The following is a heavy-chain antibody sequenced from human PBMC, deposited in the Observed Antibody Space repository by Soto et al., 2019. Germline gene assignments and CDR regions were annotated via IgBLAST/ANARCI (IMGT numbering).Heavy chain of an antibody. Sequence: QVQLQESGPGLLRPSQTLSLTCSVSGGSVSSSGHYWSWIRHHPGKGLEWIGYIYYSGMTYYNPSLESRLTISLDTSKNVFSLKLSAVTAADTAVYYCAREEGGKRGYYYIDVWGKGTTVTVSS. CDR1: GGSVSSSGHY. V-gene: IGHV4-31*03. D-gene: IGHD3-10*01. J-gene: IGHJ6*03. CDR3: AREEGGKRGYYYIDV. CDR2: IYYSGMT.